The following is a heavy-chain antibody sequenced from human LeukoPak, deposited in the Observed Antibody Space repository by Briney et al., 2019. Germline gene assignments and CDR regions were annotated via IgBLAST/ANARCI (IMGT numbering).Heavy chain of an antibody. CDR2: ISSSSSSI. Sequence: GGSLRLSCAASGFTFSNYNMNWVRQAPGKGLEWVSFISSSSSSIYYADSVKGRFTISIDNAKNSLYLQMNSLRAEDTAVYYCASSIHCSGGSCYVPWGQGTLVTVSS. CDR3: ASSIHCSGGSCYVP. CDR1: GFTFSNYN. J-gene: IGHJ4*02. D-gene: IGHD2-15*01. V-gene: IGHV3-48*01.